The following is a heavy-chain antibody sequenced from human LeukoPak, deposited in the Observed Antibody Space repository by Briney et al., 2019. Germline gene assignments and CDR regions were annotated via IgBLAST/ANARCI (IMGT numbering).Heavy chain of an antibody. CDR2: IKRDGSEK. CDR1: GFTLSSYW. CDR3: ARTYSYDSGSYNN. Sequence: GGSLRLSCVASGFTLSSYWMSWVRQAPGKGLEWVANIKRDGSEKYYVDSVKGRFTISRDNAKNSLYLQMNSLRAEDTAVYYCARTYSYDSGSYNNWGQGTLVSVSS. D-gene: IGHD3-10*01. J-gene: IGHJ4*02. V-gene: IGHV3-7*05.